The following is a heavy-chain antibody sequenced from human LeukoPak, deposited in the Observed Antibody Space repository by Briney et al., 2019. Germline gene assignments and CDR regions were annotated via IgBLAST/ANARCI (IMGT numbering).Heavy chain of an antibody. D-gene: IGHD3-10*01. V-gene: IGHV1-69*13. CDR2: IIPIFGTA. J-gene: IGHJ5*02. CDR1: GGTSSSYA. CDR3: ARALYGSGSYPNWFDP. Sequence: SVNVSCKASGGTSSSYAISWVRQAPGQGLERMGGIIPIFGTANYAQKFQGRVTITADESTSTAYMELSSLRSEDTAVYYCARALYGSGSYPNWFDPWGQGTLVTVSS.